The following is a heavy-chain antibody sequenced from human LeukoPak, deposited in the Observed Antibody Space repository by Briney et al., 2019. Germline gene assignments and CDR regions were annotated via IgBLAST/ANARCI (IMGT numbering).Heavy chain of an antibody. J-gene: IGHJ3*02. CDR2: INPNSGGT. Sequence: ASVTVSCKASGYTFTGYYMHWVRQAPGQGLAWMGWINPNSGGTNYAQKFQGRVTMTRDTSISTAYMELSRLRSDDTAVYYCARSYRSHDAFDIWGQGTMVTVSS. CDR3: ARSYRSHDAFDI. V-gene: IGHV1-2*02. CDR1: GYTFTGYY. D-gene: IGHD1-26*01.